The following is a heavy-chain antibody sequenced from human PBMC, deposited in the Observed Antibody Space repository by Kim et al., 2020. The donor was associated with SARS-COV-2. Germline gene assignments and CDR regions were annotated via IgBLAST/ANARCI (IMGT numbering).Heavy chain of an antibody. Sequence: SETLSLTCTVSGGSISAYYWSWIRQPPGKGPEWIAYIYHSGSITSNPSLKSRVSMSIDTSKNQFSLNLNSVTAADTAVYYCARVARLYFFDFWGLGTLVTVSS. CDR3: ARVARLYFFDF. V-gene: IGHV4-59*13. J-gene: IGHJ4*02. CDR2: IYHSGSI. CDR1: GGSISAYY.